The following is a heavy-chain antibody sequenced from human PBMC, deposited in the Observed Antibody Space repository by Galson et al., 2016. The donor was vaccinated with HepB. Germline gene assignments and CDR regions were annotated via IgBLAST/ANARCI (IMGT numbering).Heavy chain of an antibody. CDR3: ARSGAYSPFRSWCDY. J-gene: IGHJ4*02. CDR2: ITGSGTTT. CDR1: GFSFSTSG. V-gene: IGHV3-23*01. Sequence: SLRLSCAASGFSFSTSGMSWVRQTPGRGLEWLSGITGSGTTTHYADSVKGRFTISRDNSKNTLYLQMDSLRAEDTAVYYCARSGAYSPFRSWCDYWGQGTLVTVSS. D-gene: IGHD2-15*01.